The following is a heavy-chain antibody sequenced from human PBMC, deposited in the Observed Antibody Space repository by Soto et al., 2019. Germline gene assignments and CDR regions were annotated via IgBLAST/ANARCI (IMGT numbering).Heavy chain of an antibody. V-gene: IGHV4-39*07. J-gene: IGHJ4*02. CDR3: ARSIPTAGLFDY. CDR1: GGSISSSSYY. Sequence: SETLSLTCTVSGGSISSSSYYWGWIRQPPGKGLEWIGSIYSSGSTYYNPSLKSRVTISVDTSKNQFSLKLTSVTAADTAVYYCARSIPTAGLFDYRGQRTLVTVSS. CDR2: IYSSGST. D-gene: IGHD6-13*01.